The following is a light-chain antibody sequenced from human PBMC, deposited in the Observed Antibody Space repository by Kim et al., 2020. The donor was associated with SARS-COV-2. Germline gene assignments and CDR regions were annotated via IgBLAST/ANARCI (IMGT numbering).Light chain of an antibody. CDR1: QDISNY. CDR3: QQYDNLSGLT. Sequence: DIQMTQSPSSLSASVGDRVTITCQASQDISNYLNWYQQKPGKAPKLLIYDASNLETGVPSRFSGSGSGTDFTFTISSLQPEDIATYYCQQYDNLSGLTFGGGTKLEIK. V-gene: IGKV1-33*01. J-gene: IGKJ4*01. CDR2: DAS.